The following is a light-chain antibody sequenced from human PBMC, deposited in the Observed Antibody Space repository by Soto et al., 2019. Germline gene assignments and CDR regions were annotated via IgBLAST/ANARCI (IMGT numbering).Light chain of an antibody. V-gene: IGKV3-20*01. CDR2: GVS. Sequence: IVLTQSPGTLSSSPGERATVSCRASRSVSSNYIAWYQHKPGQAPRLLIYGVSSRATGIPDRFSGSGSGTDFTLTISRMEPEDFAVYYCQQYGSSPYTFGQGTKLEIK. J-gene: IGKJ2*01. CDR3: QQYGSSPYT. CDR1: RSVSSNY.